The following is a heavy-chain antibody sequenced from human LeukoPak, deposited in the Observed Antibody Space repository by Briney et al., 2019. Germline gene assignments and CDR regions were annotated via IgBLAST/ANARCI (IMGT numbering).Heavy chain of an antibody. CDR2: IYSGGST. CDR3: ARYNWNSAAFDY. D-gene: IGHD1-7*01. J-gene: IGHJ4*02. Sequence: GGSLRLSCAASGFTVSSNYMSWVRQAPGKGQEWVSVIYSGGSTYYADSVKGRFTISRDNSKNTLYLQMNSLRAEDTAVYYCARYNWNSAAFDYWGQGTLVTVSS. V-gene: IGHV3-53*01. CDR1: GFTVSSNY.